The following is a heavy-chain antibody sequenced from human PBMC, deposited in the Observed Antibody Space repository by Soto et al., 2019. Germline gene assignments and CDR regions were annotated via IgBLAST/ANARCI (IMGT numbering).Heavy chain of an antibody. D-gene: IGHD3-10*01. CDR1: GFIFSDHA. CDR2: ISGNGIAT. CDR3: ARDAMSMVRGTNNWFDP. Sequence: GGSLRLSCEASGFIFSDHAMSWVRQAPGKGLEWVSAISGNGIATYYADSVKGRFTISRDNSKNTLYLQMNRLRADDTAVYYCARDAMSMVRGTNNWFDPWGREPWSPSPQ. V-gene: IGHV3-23*01. J-gene: IGHJ5*02.